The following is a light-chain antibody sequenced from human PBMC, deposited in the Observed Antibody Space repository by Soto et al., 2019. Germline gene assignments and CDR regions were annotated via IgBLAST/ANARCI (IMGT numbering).Light chain of an antibody. CDR2: GAS. J-gene: IGKJ1*01. Sequence: EIVLTQSPGTLSLSPGDRATLSCRASQSVSSTFLAWYQQKPGQAPRVVIYGASTRATGIPERFSGSGSGTDFTLTISRLEPEDFAVYYCQQYESSRTFGQGTKVEMK. CDR3: QQYESSRT. V-gene: IGKV3-20*01. CDR1: QSVSSTF.